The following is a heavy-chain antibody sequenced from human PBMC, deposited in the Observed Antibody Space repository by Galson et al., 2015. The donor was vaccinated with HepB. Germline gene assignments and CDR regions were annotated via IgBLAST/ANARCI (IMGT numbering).Heavy chain of an antibody. D-gene: IGHD6-13*01. CDR2: IVVGSGNT. J-gene: IGHJ6*02. Sequence: SVKVSCKASGFTFTSSAMQWVRQARGQRLEWIGWIVVGSGNTNYAQKFQERVTITRDMSTSTAYMELSSLRSEDTAVYYCAAADSIAAAGGAYYYYGMDVWGQGTTVTVSS. V-gene: IGHV1-58*02. CDR1: GFTFTSSA. CDR3: AAADSIAAAGGAYYYYGMDV.